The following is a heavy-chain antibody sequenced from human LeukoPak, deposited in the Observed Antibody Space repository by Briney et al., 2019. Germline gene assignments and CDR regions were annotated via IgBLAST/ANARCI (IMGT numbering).Heavy chain of an antibody. Sequence: TSVKVSCKASGFTFTSSAVQWVRQARGQRLEWIEWIVVGSGNTNYAQKFQERVTITRDMSTSTAYMELSSLRSEDTAVYYCASIAVAGTQNSSFDYWGQGTLVTVSS. D-gene: IGHD6-19*01. CDR1: GFTFTSSA. CDR3: ASIAVAGTQNSSFDY. CDR2: IVVGSGNT. V-gene: IGHV1-58*01. J-gene: IGHJ4*02.